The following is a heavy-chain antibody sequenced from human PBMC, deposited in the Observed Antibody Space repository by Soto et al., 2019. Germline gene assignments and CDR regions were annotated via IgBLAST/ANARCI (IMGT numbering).Heavy chain of an antibody. CDR1: SNES. CDR3: FFFFFNGKPPNQLYF. Sequence: SNESIIASRHPPEKKLEWVGRIKSKTHGGTTDFAAPVKGRFAISRDESKNMVYLQMNSLKTEDTGIYYCFFFFFNGKPPNQLYF. D-gene: IGHD1-1*01. CDR2: IKSKTHGGTT. V-gene: IGHV3-15*07. J-gene: IGHJ1*01.